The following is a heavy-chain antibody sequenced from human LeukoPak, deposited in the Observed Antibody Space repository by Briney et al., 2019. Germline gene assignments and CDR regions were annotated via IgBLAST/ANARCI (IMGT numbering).Heavy chain of an antibody. V-gene: IGHV1-18*01. D-gene: IGHD7-27*01. CDR1: GYTFTSYG. Sequence: ASVKVSCKASGYTFTSYGISWVRQAPGQGLEWMGRISAYNGNTNYAQKLQGRVTMTTDTSTTTAYMELRGLRSDDTAVYYCARAEKPNWGNYYYYCMDVWGKGTTVTVSS. CDR3: ARAEKPNWGNYYYYCMDV. CDR2: ISAYNGNT. J-gene: IGHJ6*03.